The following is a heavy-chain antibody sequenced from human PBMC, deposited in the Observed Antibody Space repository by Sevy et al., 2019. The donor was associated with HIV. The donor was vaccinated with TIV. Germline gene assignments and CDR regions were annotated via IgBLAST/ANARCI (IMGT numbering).Heavy chain of an antibody. CDR1: GFTFSSYG. D-gene: IGHD5-18*01. J-gene: IGHJ6*02. CDR2: ISYDGSNK. CDR3: AKDSSGYSYGLLKYYGMDV. Sequence: GGSLRLSCAASGFTFSSYGMHWVRQAPGKGLEWVAVISYDGSNKYYADSVKGRFTISRDNSKNTLYLQMNSLRAEDTAGYYCAKDSSGYSYGLLKYYGMDVWGQGTTVTVSS. V-gene: IGHV3-30*18.